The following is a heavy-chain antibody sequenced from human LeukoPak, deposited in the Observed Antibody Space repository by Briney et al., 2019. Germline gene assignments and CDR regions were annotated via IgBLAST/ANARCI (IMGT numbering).Heavy chain of an antibody. Sequence: GGSLRLSCAASGFTVSSNYMSWVRRAPGKGLEWVSVIYSGGSTYYADSVKGRFTISRDNSKNTLYLQMNSLRAEDTAVYYCARSQFSGGISDAFDIWGQGTMVTVSS. CDR1: GFTVSSNY. V-gene: IGHV3-66*01. CDR2: IYSGGST. J-gene: IGHJ3*02. CDR3: ARSQFSGGISDAFDI. D-gene: IGHD6-13*01.